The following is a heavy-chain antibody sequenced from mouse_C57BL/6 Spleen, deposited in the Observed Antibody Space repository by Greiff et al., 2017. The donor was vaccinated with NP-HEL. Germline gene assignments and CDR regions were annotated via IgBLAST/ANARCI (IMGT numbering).Heavy chain of an antibody. CDR3: ARSTMVTRDFDY. CDR1: GYAFSSSW. D-gene: IGHD2-2*01. J-gene: IGHJ2*01. V-gene: IGHV1-82*01. Sequence: VKLQQSGPELVKPGASVKISCKASGYAFSSSWMNWVKQRPGKGLEWIGRIYPGDGDTNYNGKFKGKATLTADKSSSTAYMQLSSLTSEDSAVYFCARSTMVTRDFDYWGQGTTLTVSS. CDR2: IYPGDGDT.